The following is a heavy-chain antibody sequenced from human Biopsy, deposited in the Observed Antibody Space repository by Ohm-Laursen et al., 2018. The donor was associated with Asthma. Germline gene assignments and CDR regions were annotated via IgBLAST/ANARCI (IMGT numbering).Heavy chain of an antibody. CDR1: GYNFISFA. CDR3: ARTYCDFLTGQVKHVFDV. CDR2: VITGNGDT. V-gene: IGHV1-3*04. Sequence: ASVKVSCKASGYNFISFAIHWVRQAPGQRLEWMGWVITGNGDTKNSQKFQGRVTITRDTSASTAYMELRSLRSKDTTTYYCARTYCDFLTGQVKHVFDVWGQGTMVTVSS. D-gene: IGHD3-9*01. J-gene: IGHJ3*01.